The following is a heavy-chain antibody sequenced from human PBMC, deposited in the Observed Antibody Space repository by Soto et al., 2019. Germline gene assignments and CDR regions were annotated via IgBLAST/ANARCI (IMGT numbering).Heavy chain of an antibody. V-gene: IGHV4-61*01. Sequence: QVHLQESGPGLLKPSETLSLTCTVTRGSVSSQTHFWTWIRQPPGKGLEWIGYKYYSGISNYNPSLQSRVTISVATSKNQFSLRLTSVTAADTAVDLCVREDMRGTYYFYAWGQGALVTVSS. CDR3: VREDMRGTYYFYA. D-gene: IGHD1-26*01. J-gene: IGHJ4*02. CDR1: RGSVSSQTHF. CDR2: KYYSGIS.